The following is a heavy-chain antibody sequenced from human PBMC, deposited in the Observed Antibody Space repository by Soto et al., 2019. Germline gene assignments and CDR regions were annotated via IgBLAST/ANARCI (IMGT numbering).Heavy chain of an antibody. CDR3: ARGGGSTKVDY. Sequence: QVQLQESGPGLVKPSQTLSLTCTVSGGSITSSGYYWSWIRQHPGEGLEWIGFTSNSGSTSYNPDLKSRVTISVDTSSNQFPLNLKSVTAADTAVYYCARGGGSTKVDYWGQGTLVTVSP. CDR2: TSNSGST. D-gene: IGHD2-2*01. V-gene: IGHV4-31*03. CDR1: GGSITSSGYY. J-gene: IGHJ4*02.